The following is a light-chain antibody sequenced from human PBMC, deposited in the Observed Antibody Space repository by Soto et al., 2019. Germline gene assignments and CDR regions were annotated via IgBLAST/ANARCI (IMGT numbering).Light chain of an antibody. V-gene: IGKV3-20*01. CDR1: QRITTSS. CDR3: QQRGGSPPTWT. Sequence: EIVLTQSPGTVSLSPGERATLSCRASQRITTSSLAWYQQKPGQAPRLLIYDASNRATGIPDRFSGSGSGTDFTLTISRLEPEDFAVYYCQQRGGSPPTWTFGQGTKVDTK. CDR2: DAS. J-gene: IGKJ1*01.